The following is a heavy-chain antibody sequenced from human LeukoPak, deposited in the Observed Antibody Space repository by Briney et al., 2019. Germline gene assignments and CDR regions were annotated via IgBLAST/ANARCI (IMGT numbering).Heavy chain of an antibody. CDR3: ARTPAHSSSWLYWFDP. D-gene: IGHD6-13*01. CDR1: GFTFSDYY. V-gene: IGHV3-11*01. CDR2: ISSSGSTI. J-gene: IGHJ5*02. Sequence: PGGSLRLSCAASGFTFSDYYMSWIRQAPGKGLEWVSYISSSGSTIYYADSVKGRFTISRDNAKNSLYLQMNSLRAEDTAVYYCARTPAHSSSWLYWFDPWGQGTLVTVSS.